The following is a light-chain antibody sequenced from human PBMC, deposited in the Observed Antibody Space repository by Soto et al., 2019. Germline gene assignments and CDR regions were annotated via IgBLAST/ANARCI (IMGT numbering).Light chain of an antibody. Sequence: DIQMTQSPSTLSASVGDRVTITCRASQRISDSLAWYQQKPGKAPKLLIYEASSLKSGVPSRFSGSRSGTGYTLTISSLQPDDFATYYCQQYNGYWTFGQGTKVEIK. J-gene: IGKJ1*01. CDR1: QRISDS. V-gene: IGKV1-5*03. CDR2: EAS. CDR3: QQYNGYWT.